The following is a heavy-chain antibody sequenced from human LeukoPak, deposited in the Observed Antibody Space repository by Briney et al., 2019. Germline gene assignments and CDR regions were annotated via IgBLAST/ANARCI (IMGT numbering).Heavy chain of an antibody. V-gene: IGHV3-7*03. CDR3: AKEFGGGDFDWDFDL. CDR1: GFTFSSYW. Sequence: GGSLRLSCAASGFTFSSYWMSWVRQAPGKGLEWVANIKQDGSEKYYVDSVKGRFTISRDNAKNSLYLQMNSLRAEDTAIYYCAKEFGGGDFDWDFDLLGRGTVVNGSS. J-gene: IGHJ2*01. CDR2: IKQDGSEK. D-gene: IGHD3-16*01.